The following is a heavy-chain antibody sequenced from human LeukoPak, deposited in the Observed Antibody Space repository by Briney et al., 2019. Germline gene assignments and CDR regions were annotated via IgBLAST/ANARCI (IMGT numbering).Heavy chain of an antibody. Sequence: GASVKVSCKASGYTFTSYGISWVRQAPGQGLEWMGWISAYNGNTNYAQKLQGRVTMTTDTSTSTAYMELSSLRSDDTAVYCCAPGTSRPWDDIVVVTAAIWFEYWGQGTMVTVSS. V-gene: IGHV1-18*01. CDR3: APGTSRPWDDIVVVTAAIWFEY. CDR2: ISAYNGNT. D-gene: IGHD2-2*01. CDR1: GYTFTSYG. J-gene: IGHJ4*02.